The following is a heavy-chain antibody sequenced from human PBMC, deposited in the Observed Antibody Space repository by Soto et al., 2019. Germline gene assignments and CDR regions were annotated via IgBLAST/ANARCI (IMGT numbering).Heavy chain of an antibody. D-gene: IGHD2-21*01. CDR2: TRNKANSYTT. CDR3: ARAENFDSDRYYPDY. Sequence: GGSLRLSCAVSGFTFSDHYMDWVRQAPGKGLEWIGRTRNKANSYTTEYAASVKGRFTISRDDSKNLLYLQVNSLKTEDTAVYYCARAENFDSDRYYPDYWGPGTLVTVSS. J-gene: IGHJ4*02. CDR1: GFTFSDHY. V-gene: IGHV3-72*01.